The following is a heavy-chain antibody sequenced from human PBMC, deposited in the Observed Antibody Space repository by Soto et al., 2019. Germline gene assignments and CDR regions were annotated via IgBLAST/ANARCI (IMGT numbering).Heavy chain of an antibody. CDR1: VHSVASDTAA. CDR2: TYYRSKWHY. J-gene: IGHJ6*02. Sequence: PSQTPSLTCVISVHSVASDTAAWNWIRQSHSRGLEWLGRTYYRSKWHYDYEVFVKSRISVNPATSRNQVSLQLSSVTPEDRAVYYCVRQHNTRADYYGWDVWGPGTTVTVS. CDR3: VRQHNTRADYYGWDV. V-gene: IGHV6-1*01. D-gene: IGHD2-2*02.